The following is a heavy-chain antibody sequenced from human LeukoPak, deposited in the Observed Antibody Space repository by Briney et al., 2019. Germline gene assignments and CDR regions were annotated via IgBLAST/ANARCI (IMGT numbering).Heavy chain of an antibody. D-gene: IGHD5-18*01. CDR1: GFTFSRTG. CDR2: IWYDGSKK. J-gene: IGHJ4*02. V-gene: IGHV3-33*01. Sequence: GGSLRLSCAASGFTFSRTGMHWVRQAPGKGLEWVAVIWYDGSKKYYVDSVKGRFTISRDNSKNTLNLQMNSLRAEDTAIYYCARGRHTAKYFDYWGQGTLVTVSS. CDR3: ARGRHTAKYFDY.